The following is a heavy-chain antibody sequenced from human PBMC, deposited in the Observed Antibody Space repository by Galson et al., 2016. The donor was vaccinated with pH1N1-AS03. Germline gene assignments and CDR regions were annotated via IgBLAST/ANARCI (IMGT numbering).Heavy chain of an antibody. CDR3: ASSGF. D-gene: IGHD3-10*01. CDR1: GFSFGDYT. J-gene: IGHJ4*02. V-gene: IGHV3-7*03. Sequence: SLRLSCAASGFSFGDYTMTWVRQAPGKGLEWVANIKKDGGEKYYVDSVRGRFTISRDNAKKSLYLQMSSLRVEDTAVYYCASSGFWGRGTLVAVSS. CDR2: IKKDGGEK.